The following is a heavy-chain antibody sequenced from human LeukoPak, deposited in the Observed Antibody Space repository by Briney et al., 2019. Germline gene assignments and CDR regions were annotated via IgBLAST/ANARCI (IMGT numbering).Heavy chain of an antibody. Sequence: GGSLRLSCAASGFTFSSFAMGWVRQAPGKGLEWVSSISSSSSYIYYADSVKGRFTISRDNAKNSLYLQMNSLRAEDTAVYYCTLNAIVVVVAASWGQGTLVTVSS. D-gene: IGHD2-15*01. V-gene: IGHV3-21*01. CDR1: GFTFSSFA. CDR3: TLNAIVVVVAAS. CDR2: ISSSSSYI. J-gene: IGHJ5*02.